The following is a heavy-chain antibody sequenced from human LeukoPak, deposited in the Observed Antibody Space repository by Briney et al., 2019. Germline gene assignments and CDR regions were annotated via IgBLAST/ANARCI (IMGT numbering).Heavy chain of an antibody. J-gene: IGHJ6*02. CDR2: ISSSGSTI. V-gene: IGHV3-48*03. CDR3: ARVRRTYYDFWSGYFGKGMDV. Sequence: GGSLRLSCAASGFTFSSYEMNWVRQAPGKGLEWVSYISSSGSTIYYADSVKGRFTISRDNAKNSLYLQMNSLRAEDTAVYYCARVRRTYYDFWSGYFGKGMDVWGQGTTVTVSS. CDR1: GFTFSSYE. D-gene: IGHD3-3*01.